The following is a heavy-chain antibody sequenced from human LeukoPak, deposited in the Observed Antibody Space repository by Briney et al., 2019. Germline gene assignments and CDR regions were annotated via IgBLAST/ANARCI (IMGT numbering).Heavy chain of an antibody. Sequence: GGSLRLSCAASGFTFSRHWMTWVRQAPGKGLEWVANIKHDGSEKNYVDSVKGRFTISRDNSKNTLSLQMNSLRAEDTAVYYCAKLWLWSYGDFDYWGQGTLVTVSS. V-gene: IGHV3-7*03. D-gene: IGHD5-18*01. J-gene: IGHJ4*02. CDR3: AKLWLWSYGDFDY. CDR1: GFTFSRHW. CDR2: IKHDGSEK.